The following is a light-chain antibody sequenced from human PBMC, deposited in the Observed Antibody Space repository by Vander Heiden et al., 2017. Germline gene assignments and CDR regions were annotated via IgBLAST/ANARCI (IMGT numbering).Light chain of an antibody. Sequence: QSVLTQPPAVSGAPVHRLTIPCTGSSSNIGAGYDVHWYQQLPGTAPILLSYGNSNRPSGVPERFYGSKSGNSASLVSTGLQAEDEADYYCQSYDSRQWVVGGGTKLTVL. CDR2: GNS. CDR1: SSNIGAGYD. V-gene: IGLV1-40*01. CDR3: QSYDSRQWV. J-gene: IGLJ3*02.